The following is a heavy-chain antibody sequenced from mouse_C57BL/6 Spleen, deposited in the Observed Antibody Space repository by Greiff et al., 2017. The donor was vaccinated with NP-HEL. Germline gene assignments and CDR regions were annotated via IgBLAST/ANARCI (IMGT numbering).Heavy chain of an antibody. V-gene: IGHV1-69*01. D-gene: IGHD1-1*01. CDR2: IDPSDSYT. CDR1: GYTFTSYW. Sequence: QVQLQQPGAELVMPGASVKLSCKASGYTFTSYWMHWVKQRPGQGLEWIGEIDPSDSYTNYNQKFKGKSTLTVDKSSSTAYMQLSSLTSEDSAVYYCARYYGSSPWYFDVWGTGTTVTVSS. CDR3: ARYYGSSPWYFDV. J-gene: IGHJ1*03.